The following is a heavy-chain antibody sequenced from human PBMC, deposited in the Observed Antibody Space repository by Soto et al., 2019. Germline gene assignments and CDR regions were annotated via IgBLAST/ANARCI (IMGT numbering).Heavy chain of an antibody. J-gene: IGHJ4*02. CDR3: APWFGAFDY. CDR2: ISYDGSNK. D-gene: IGHD3-10*01. V-gene: IGHV3-30*03. CDR1: GFTFSSYG. Sequence: QVQLVESGGGVVQPGRSLRLSCAASGFTFSSYGMHWVRQAPGKGLEWVAVISYDGSNKYYADSVKGRFTSSRDNSNNTLYLQMNSVRAEDTAVYYCAPWFGAFDYWGQGTLDTVSS.